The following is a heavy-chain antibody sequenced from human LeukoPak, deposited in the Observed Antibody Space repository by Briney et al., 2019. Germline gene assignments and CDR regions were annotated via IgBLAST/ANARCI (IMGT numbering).Heavy chain of an antibody. J-gene: IGHJ4*02. Sequence: PGGSLRLSCAASGFTFSSYSTNWVRQAPGKGLEWISYISSGSSTIYYADSVKGRFTISRDDAKNSLYLQMNSLRAGDTAVYYCARDRPNWNYAPCDYWGQGTLVTVSS. V-gene: IGHV3-48*01. CDR3: ARDRPNWNYAPCDY. CDR2: ISSGSSTI. D-gene: IGHD1-7*01. CDR1: GFTFSSYS.